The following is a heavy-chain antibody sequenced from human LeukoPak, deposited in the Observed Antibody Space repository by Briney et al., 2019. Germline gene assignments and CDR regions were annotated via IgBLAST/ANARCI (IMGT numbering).Heavy chain of an antibody. V-gene: IGHV3-48*03. CDR1: EFTFTSYE. Sequence: GGSLRLSCAASEFTFTSYELNWVRQAPGKGLEWVSYISSSGNTISYADSVKGRFTISRDNSKNTLYLQMNSLRAEDTAVYYCAKPRPSYSSSWYDHWGQGTLVTVSS. CDR2: ISSSGNTI. D-gene: IGHD6-13*01. CDR3: AKPRPSYSSSWYDH. J-gene: IGHJ5*02.